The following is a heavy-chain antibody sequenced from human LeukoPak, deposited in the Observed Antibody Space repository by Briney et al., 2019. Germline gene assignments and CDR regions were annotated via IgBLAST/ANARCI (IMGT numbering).Heavy chain of an antibody. CDR1: GGSISSSSYY. CDR3: ARSLAAIY. Sequence: PSETLSLTCTVSGGSISSSSYYWGWIRQPPGKGLGWIGSIYYSGSTYYNPSLKSRVTISVDTSKNQFSLKLSSVTAADTAVYYCARSLAAIYWGQGTLVTVSS. CDR2: IYYSGST. D-gene: IGHD2-2*01. J-gene: IGHJ4*02. V-gene: IGHV4-39*01.